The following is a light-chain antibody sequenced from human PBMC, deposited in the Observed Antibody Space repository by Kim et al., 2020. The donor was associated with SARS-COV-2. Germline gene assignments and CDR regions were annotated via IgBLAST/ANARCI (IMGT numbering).Light chain of an antibody. CDR1: SSNIVNNY. Sequence: QQVTLTCSGSSSNIVNNYVSWYQQLPGTAPKLLIYDNNKRPSGIPDRFSGAKSGTSATLGITGLQTGDEADYYCGTWDNSLSAGYVFGTGTKVTVL. V-gene: IGLV1-51*01. CDR3: GTWDNSLSAGYV. J-gene: IGLJ1*01. CDR2: DNN.